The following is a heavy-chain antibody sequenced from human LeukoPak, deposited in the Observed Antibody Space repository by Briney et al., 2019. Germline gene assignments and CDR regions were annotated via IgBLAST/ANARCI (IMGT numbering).Heavy chain of an antibody. CDR2: IGTAGDT. V-gene: IGHV3-13*01. Sequence: LPGGSLRLSCAASGFTFSSYDMHWVRQATGKGLEWVSAIGTAGDTYYPGSVKGRFTISRDNSKNTLYLQMGSLRAEDMAVYYCARVSLWTGSYYFDYWGQGTLVTVSS. D-gene: IGHD3-10*01. CDR1: GFTFSSYD. CDR3: ARVSLWTGSYYFDY. J-gene: IGHJ4*02.